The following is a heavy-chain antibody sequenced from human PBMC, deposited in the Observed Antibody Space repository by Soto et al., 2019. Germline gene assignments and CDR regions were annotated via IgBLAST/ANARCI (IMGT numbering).Heavy chain of an antibody. CDR1: GLAFSNSW. Sequence: EVQLVESGGGLVKPGGSLRLSCATSGLAFSNSWMNWVRQAPGKGLEWVGRIKAKTEGGTADYIAPVKGRFTISRDDSENMVYLQMNSLKTEDTAVYYCTTGIGGTAAFDNWGQGTLVTVSS. D-gene: IGHD1-7*01. V-gene: IGHV3-15*07. J-gene: IGHJ4*02. CDR3: TTGIGGTAAFDN. CDR2: IKAKTEGGTA.